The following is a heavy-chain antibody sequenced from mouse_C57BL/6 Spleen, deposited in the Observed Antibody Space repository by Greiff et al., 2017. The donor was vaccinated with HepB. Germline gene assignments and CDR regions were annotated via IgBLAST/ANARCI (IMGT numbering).Heavy chain of an antibody. CDR1: GYTFTSYW. CDR2: IHPSDSDT. D-gene: IGHD1-1*01. CDR3: ALEEDFITTVPGYFDY. Sequence: QVQLQQPGAELVKPGASVKVSCKASGYTFTSYWMHWVKQRPGQGLEWIGRIHPSDSDTNYNQKFKGKATLTVDKSSSTAYMQLSSLTSEDSAVYYCALEEDFITTVPGYFDYWGQGTTLTVSS. V-gene: IGHV1-74*01. J-gene: IGHJ2*01.